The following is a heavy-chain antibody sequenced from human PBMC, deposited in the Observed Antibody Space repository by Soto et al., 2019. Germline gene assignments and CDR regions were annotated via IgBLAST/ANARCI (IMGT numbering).Heavy chain of an antibody. CDR3: AKVELEGFTVVVTTYYFDY. Sequence: GGSLRLSCAASGFTFSSYAMSWVRQAPGKGLEWVSAISGSGGSTYYADSVKGRFTISRDNSKNTLYLQMNSLRAEDTAVYYCAKVELEGFTVVVTTYYFDYWGQGTLVTVSS. J-gene: IGHJ4*02. D-gene: IGHD2-21*02. CDR2: ISGSGGST. V-gene: IGHV3-23*01. CDR1: GFTFSSYA.